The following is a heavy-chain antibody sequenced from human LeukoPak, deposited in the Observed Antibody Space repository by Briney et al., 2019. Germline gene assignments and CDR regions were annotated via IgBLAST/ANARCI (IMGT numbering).Heavy chain of an antibody. J-gene: IGHJ5*02. CDR1: GYTFTGYY. CDR3: ARDAVAGTLGNWFDP. CDR2: INPNSGGT. Sequence: ASVKVSCKASGYTFTGYYMHWVRQAPGQGLEWMGWINPNSGGTNYAQKFQGRVTMTRDTSISTAYMELSRLRSDDTAVYYCARDAVAGTLGNWFDPWGQGTLVTVSS. V-gene: IGHV1-2*02. D-gene: IGHD6-19*01.